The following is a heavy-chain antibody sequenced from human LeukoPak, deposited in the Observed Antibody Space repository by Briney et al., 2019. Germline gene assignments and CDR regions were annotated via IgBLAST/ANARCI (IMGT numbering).Heavy chain of an antibody. V-gene: IGHV1-3*01. CDR3: TRGNRYSSSFRVYYGMDV. CDR2: INAGNGNT. CDR1: GYTFTSYA. D-gene: IGHD6-6*01. Sequence: VASVKVSCKASGYTFTSYAMHWVRQAPGQRLEWTGWINAGNGNTKYSQKFQGRVTITADESTSTAYMELSSLRSEDTAVYYCTRGNRYSSSFRVYYGMDVWGQGTTVTVSS. J-gene: IGHJ6*02.